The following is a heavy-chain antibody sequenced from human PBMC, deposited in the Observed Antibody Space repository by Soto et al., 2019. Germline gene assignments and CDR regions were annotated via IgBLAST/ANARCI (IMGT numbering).Heavy chain of an antibody. CDR2: ISYDGSNT. V-gene: IGHV3-30*18. CDR1: GFSISYYV. J-gene: IGHJ6*02. D-gene: IGHD1-26*01. CDR3: AKGAGDRLSLGMDV. Sequence: PGGSLGLCCAASGFSISYYVMEWVRQAPGKGLEWVALISYDGSNTYYADSVKGRFTISRDNSKDTLFLQMTGLRREDTAVYYCAKGAGDRLSLGMDVWGQGTTVTVSS.